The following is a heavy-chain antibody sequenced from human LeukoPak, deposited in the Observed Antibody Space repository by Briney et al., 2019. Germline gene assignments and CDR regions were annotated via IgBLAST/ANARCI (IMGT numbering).Heavy chain of an antibody. CDR1: GFTFSDAW. V-gene: IGHV3-15*01. J-gene: IGHJ5*02. D-gene: IGHD3-16*01. CDR3: TTYASGRNWFDP. CDR2: IKNKTDGGTT. Sequence: GSLRLSCAASGFTFSDAWMTWVRQAPGKGLEWVGRIKNKTDGGTTDYAAPVKGRFTISRDDSKNTVYLQMNSLRTEDTAVYYCTTYASGRNWFDPWGHGTLVTVSS.